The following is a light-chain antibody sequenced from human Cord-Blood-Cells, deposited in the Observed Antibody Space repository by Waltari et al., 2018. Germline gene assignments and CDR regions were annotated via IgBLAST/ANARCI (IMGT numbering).Light chain of an antibody. CDR1: SSDVGGYHY. CDR2: DVS. CDR3: SSYTSSSTLV. J-gene: IGLJ3*02. Sequence: QSALTHPASVSGSPGQSITLSCPGTSSDVGGYHYVSWYQQHPGKAPKLMIYDVSNRPAGVSNRFSGSKSGNTASLTISGLQAEDEADYYCSSYTSSSTLVFGGGTKLTVL. V-gene: IGLV2-14*03.